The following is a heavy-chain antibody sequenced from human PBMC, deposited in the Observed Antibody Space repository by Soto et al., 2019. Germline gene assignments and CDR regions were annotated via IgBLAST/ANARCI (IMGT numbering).Heavy chain of an antibody. CDR3: ARRDTSGFLRYFDN. V-gene: IGHV1-69*06. CDR1: GGTLSSFINYP. CDR2: IVPNVGTG. D-gene: IGHD3-3*01. Sequence: QMQLVQSGAEVKKPGSSVKVSCKASGGTLSSFINYPINWVRQAPGQGLEWMGGIVPNVGTGNYAQKFQGRVTITADKSTGTAYMELRSLRSEDTALHYCARRDTSGFLRYFDNWGQGTLVTVSS. J-gene: IGHJ4*02.